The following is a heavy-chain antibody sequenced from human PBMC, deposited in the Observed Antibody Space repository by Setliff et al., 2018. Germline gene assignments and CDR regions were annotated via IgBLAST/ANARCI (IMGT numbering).Heavy chain of an antibody. D-gene: IGHD2-2*01. Sequence: GASVKVSCKAFGYTFAKYGTSWVRQAPGQGLEWMGLINPSGESTVYAEKFQGRVSMTRDTSTNTVYMDLESLKSGDTAIYYCARGIIAYASWAPNKHAYYYYMDVWGNGTTVTVSS. CDR3: ARGIIAYASWAPNKHAYYYYMDV. V-gene: IGHV1-46*01. J-gene: IGHJ6*03. CDR1: GYTFAKYG. CDR2: INPSGEST.